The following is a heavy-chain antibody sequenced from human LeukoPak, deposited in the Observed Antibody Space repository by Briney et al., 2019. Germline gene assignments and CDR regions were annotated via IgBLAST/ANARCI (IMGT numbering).Heavy chain of an antibody. D-gene: IGHD6-13*01. Sequence: SETLSLTCAVSGGSFSGYSWSWIRQPPGKGLEWIGEINHSGSTNYNPSLKSRVTISVDTSKNQFSLKLSSVTAADTAVYYCARLAAAAWGQETLVTVSS. CDR3: ARLAAAA. CDR2: INHSGST. V-gene: IGHV4-34*01. CDR1: GGSFSGYS. J-gene: IGHJ4*02.